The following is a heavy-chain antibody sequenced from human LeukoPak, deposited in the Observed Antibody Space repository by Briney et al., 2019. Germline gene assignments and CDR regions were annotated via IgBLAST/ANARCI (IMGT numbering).Heavy chain of an antibody. D-gene: IGHD3-22*01. V-gene: IGHV4-34*01. CDR2: IDHRGST. Sequence: PSETLSLTCAVYGGASSGYYSTWIRQSPGKGLDWIGEIDHRGSTHYNPSLQSRVIISVDTSRSQFSLKLNSVTATDTALYYCAWTRDGYLRFWSQGTLVTLSS. CDR3: AWTRDGYLRF. CDR1: GGASSGYY. J-gene: IGHJ4*02.